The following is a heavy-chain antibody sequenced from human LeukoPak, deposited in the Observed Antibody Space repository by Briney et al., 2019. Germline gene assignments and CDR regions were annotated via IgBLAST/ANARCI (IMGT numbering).Heavy chain of an antibody. Sequence: PGGSLRLSCAASGFTFSDYYMSWIRQAPGKGLEWVSYISSSGSTIYYADSVKGRFTISRYNAKNSLYLQMNSLRAEDTAVYYCARDRYYDSSGYYYPWGQGTLVTVSS. J-gene: IGHJ5*02. CDR1: GFTFSDYY. CDR3: ARDRYYDSSGYYYP. CDR2: ISSSGSTI. D-gene: IGHD3-22*01. V-gene: IGHV3-11*01.